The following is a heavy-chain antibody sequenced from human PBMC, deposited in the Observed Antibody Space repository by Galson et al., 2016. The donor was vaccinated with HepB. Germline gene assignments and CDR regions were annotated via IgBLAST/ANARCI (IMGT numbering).Heavy chain of an antibody. V-gene: IGHV3-23*01. D-gene: IGHD3/OR15-3a*01. CDR1: GFTFTTYA. J-gene: IGHJ5*02. CDR2: ISGGDDNS. Sequence: SLRLSCAASGFTFTTYAMSWVRQAPGKGLEWVASISGGDDNSFCADSVKGRFTISRDNSKNTESLQMYSLRAEDTAVYYCAKLSITNIRSGYYGFPNLWGQGTLVTVSS. CDR3: AKLSITNIRSGYYGFPNL.